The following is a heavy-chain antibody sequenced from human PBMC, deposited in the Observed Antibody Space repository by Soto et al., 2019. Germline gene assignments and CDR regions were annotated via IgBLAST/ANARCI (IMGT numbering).Heavy chain of an antibody. D-gene: IGHD3-10*01. CDR3: AQVRGGIFDFDY. Sequence: SETLSLTCTVSGGSISSGDYYWSWIRQPPGKGLEWIGYIYYSGSTYYNPSLKSRVTISVDTSRNQFSLKLSSVTAADTAVYYCAQVRGGIFDFDYWGQGTLVPVSS. J-gene: IGHJ4*02. CDR2: IYYSGST. V-gene: IGHV4-30-4*01. CDR1: GGSISSGDYY.